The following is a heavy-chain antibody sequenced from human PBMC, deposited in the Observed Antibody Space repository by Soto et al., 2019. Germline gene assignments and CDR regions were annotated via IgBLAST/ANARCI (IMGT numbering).Heavy chain of an antibody. CDR1: GDSISNLDYF. CDR2: IYKSATT. J-gene: IGHJ5*01. D-gene: IGHD2-15*01. Sequence: SETLSLTCSVSGDSISNLDYFWAWIRQPPGQALEYIGYIYKSATTYYNPSFESRVAISVDTSKSQFSLNVTSVTAADTAVYFCARGRYCLTGSCFPNWFDSWGQGALVTVS. V-gene: IGHV4-30-4*01. CDR3: ARGRYCLTGSCFPNWFDS.